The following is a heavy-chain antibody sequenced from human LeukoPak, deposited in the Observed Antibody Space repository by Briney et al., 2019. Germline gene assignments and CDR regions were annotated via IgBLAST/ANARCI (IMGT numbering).Heavy chain of an antibody. V-gene: IGHV1-18*01. J-gene: IGHJ4*02. Sequence: GASVKVSCKASGYTFTSYGISWVRQAPGQGLEWMGWISAYNGNTNYAQKLQGRVTMTTDTSTSTAYMELRSLRSDDTAVYYCARGSGFDWLLKGGFDYWGQGTLVTVSS. CDR2: ISAYNGNT. CDR3: ARGSGFDWLLKGGFDY. D-gene: IGHD3-9*01. CDR1: GYTFTSYG.